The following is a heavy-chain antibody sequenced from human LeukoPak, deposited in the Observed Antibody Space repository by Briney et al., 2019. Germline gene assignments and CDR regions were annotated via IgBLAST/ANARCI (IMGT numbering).Heavy chain of an antibody. J-gene: IGHJ4*02. CDR1: GYTFTKFG. CDR3: ARDYPQYRNRGYSGYGTFDY. D-gene: IGHD5-12*01. Sequence: ASVKVSCKASGYTFTKFGVSWLRQAPGQGLEWLGWFSAYNGNTNCAQNFQGRVTLTTDTSTSTAYLELTSLRSDDTAVYFCARDYPQYRNRGYSGYGTFDYWGQGTLVTVSS. V-gene: IGHV1-18*01. CDR2: FSAYNGNT.